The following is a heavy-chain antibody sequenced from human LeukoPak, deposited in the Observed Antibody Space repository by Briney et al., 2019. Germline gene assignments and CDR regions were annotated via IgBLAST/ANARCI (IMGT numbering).Heavy chain of an antibody. CDR1: GGSISNHF. V-gene: IGHV4-4*07. CDR2: VSTSGST. D-gene: IGHD6-19*01. Sequence: SETLSLTCTVSGGSISNHFCSWIRQPAGKGLEWIGRVSTSGSTYYNPSLKSRVTMSADTSKNQFSLKLSSVTAADTAVYYCARDSYSSGWYEGFDPWGQGTLVTVSS. J-gene: IGHJ5*02. CDR3: ARDSYSSGWYEGFDP.